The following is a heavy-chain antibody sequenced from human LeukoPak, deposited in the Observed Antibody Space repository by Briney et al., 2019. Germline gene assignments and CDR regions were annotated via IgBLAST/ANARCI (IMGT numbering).Heavy chain of an antibody. CDR2: IKQCGDEK. Sequence: GGSLRLSCAASGFTFRSYRMTWVRQAPRKGRDWVANIKQCGDEKNYVDCVKGRFTISRDNTKNSLYLQMISLRVEDAGVYYCARDAGNSGYDLFDFWGQGTLVTVSS. D-gene: IGHD5-12*01. V-gene: IGHV3-7*01. CDR1: GFTFRSYR. CDR3: ARDAGNSGYDLFDF. J-gene: IGHJ4*02.